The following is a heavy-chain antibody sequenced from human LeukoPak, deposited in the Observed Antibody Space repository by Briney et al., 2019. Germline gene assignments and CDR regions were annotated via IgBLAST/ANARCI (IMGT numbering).Heavy chain of an antibody. J-gene: IGHJ6*04. CDR3: AGGYSYGLYGMDV. CDR1: GFTFTSSA. Sequence: GASVKVSCKASGFTFTSSAAQWVRQARGQRLEWIGWIVVGSGNTNYAQKFQERVTITRDMSTSTAYMELSSLRSEDTAVYYCAGGYSYGLYGMDVWGKGTTVTVSS. D-gene: IGHD5-18*01. V-gene: IGHV1-58*01. CDR2: IVVGSGNT.